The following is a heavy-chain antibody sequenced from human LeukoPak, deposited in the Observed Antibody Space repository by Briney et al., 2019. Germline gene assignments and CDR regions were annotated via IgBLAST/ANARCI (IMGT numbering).Heavy chain of an antibody. CDR2: IKQDGSEK. V-gene: IGHV3-7*04. D-gene: IGHD3-16*01. CDR3: ARWGGGFDY. Sequence: GGSLRLSCAASGFTFSSYWMSWVRQAPGKRLEWVANIKQDGSEKYYVDSVKGRFTISRDNVKNSLYLHVDSLRVEDTAVYYCARWGGGFDYWGQGTLVTVSS. J-gene: IGHJ4*02. CDR1: GFTFSSYW.